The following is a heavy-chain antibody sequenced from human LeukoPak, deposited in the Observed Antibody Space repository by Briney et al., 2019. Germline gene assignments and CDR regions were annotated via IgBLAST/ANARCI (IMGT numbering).Heavy chain of an antibody. D-gene: IGHD3-10*01. CDR3: AKDDGGAMVRGVPDY. CDR2: ISYDGSNK. V-gene: IGHV3-30*18. J-gene: IGHJ4*02. Sequence: GRSLRLSCAASGFTFSSYGMHWVRQAPGKGLEWVAVISYDGSNKYYADSVKGRFTISRDNSKNTLYLQMNSLRAEDTAVYYSAKDDGGAMVRGVPDYWGQGTLVTVSS. CDR1: GFTFSSYG.